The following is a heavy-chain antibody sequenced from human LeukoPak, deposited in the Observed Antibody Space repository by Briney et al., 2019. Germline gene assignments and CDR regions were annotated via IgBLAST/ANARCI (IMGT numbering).Heavy chain of an antibody. Sequence: PSETLSLTCTVSGGSISSSSYYWGWIRQPPGKGLEWIGSIYYSGSTYYNPSLKSRVTISVDTSKNQFSLKLSSVTAADTAVYYCARDLVGISVPAALDAFDIWGQGTMVTVSS. CDR3: ARDLVGISVPAALDAFDI. J-gene: IGHJ3*02. CDR1: GGSISSSSYY. D-gene: IGHD2-2*01. V-gene: IGHV4-39*07. CDR2: IYYSGST.